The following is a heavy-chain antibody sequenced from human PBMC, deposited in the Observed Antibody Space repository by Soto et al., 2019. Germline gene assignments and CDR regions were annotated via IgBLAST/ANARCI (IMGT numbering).Heavy chain of an antibody. CDR1: GGSISSGGYY. J-gene: IGHJ4*02. CDR2: IYYSGST. CDR3: ARENYYESSGTVAY. Sequence: ASETLSLTCTVSGGSISSGGYYWSWIRQHPGKGLEWIGYIYYSGSTYYNPSLKGRVTISVDTSKNKFSLKLSSVTAAVTAVYYCARENYYESSGTVAYWAQGTLGTVS. V-gene: IGHV4-31*03. D-gene: IGHD3-22*01.